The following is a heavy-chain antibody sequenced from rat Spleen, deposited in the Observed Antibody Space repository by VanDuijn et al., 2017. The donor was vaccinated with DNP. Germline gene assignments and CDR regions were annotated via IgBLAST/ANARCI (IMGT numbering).Heavy chain of an antibody. V-gene: IGHV5-19*01. CDR3: VTRGVGARYYWYFDF. CDR2: ISHSGDIP. Sequence: EVQLVESGGDLVQPGRSLKLSCAASGFSFSNYGIHWIRQAPTKGLEWVASISHSGDIPNYRDSVKGRFIISRDNAKSTLYLQMDNLRSEDSATYYCVTRGVGARYYWYFDFWGPGTMVTVSS. J-gene: IGHJ1*01. D-gene: IGHD1-11*01. CDR1: GFSFSNYG.